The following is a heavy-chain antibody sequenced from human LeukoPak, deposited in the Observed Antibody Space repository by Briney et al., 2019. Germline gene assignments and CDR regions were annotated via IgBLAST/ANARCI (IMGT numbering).Heavy chain of an antibody. CDR3: AGARVRTMVRGVTGLDP. Sequence: SETLSLTCAVYGGSFSGYYWSWIRQPPGKGLEWIGEINHSGSTNYNPSLKSRVTISVDTSKNQFSLKLSSVTAADTAVYYCAGARVRTMVRGVTGLDPWGQGTLVTVSS. CDR1: GGSFSGYY. V-gene: IGHV4-34*01. CDR2: INHSGST. D-gene: IGHD3-10*01. J-gene: IGHJ5*02.